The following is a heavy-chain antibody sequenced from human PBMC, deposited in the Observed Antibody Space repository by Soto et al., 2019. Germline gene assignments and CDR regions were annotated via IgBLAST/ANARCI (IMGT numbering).Heavy chain of an antibody. CDR2: IYHSGST. J-gene: IGHJ4*02. CDR1: CGSISSGGYS. Sequence: SLTCAVSCGSISSGGYSWSWIRQPPGKGLEWIGYIYHSGSTYYNPSLKSRVTISVDRSKNQFSLKLSSVTAADTAVYYCARGMGSTGYYLGEFDFWGQGTLVTVSS. D-gene: IGHD3-22*01. V-gene: IGHV4-30-2*01. CDR3: ARGMGSTGYYLGEFDF.